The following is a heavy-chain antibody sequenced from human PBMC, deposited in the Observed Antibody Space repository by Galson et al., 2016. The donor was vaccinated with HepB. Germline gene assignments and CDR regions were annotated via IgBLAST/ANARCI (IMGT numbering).Heavy chain of an antibody. CDR2: INSNGSST. D-gene: IGHD3-10*01. Sequence: SLRLSCAASGFTFTSYWIHWVRQVPGEGLVWVSRINSNGSSTPYADCVKGRFTISRDNAKNTVYLQMNSLRVEDTAGYYCTRVGVIPYYYYGMDVWGQGTMVIVSS. J-gene: IGHJ6*01. CDR1: GFTFTSYW. V-gene: IGHV3-74*01. CDR3: TRVGVIPYYYYGMDV.